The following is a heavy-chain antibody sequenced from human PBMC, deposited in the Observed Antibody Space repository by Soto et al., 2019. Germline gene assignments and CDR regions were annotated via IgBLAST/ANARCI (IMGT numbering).Heavy chain of an antibody. V-gene: IGHV4-39*01. CDR2: IYYSGST. J-gene: IGHJ4*02. D-gene: IGHD6-13*01. Sequence: QLQLQESGPGLVKPSETLSLTCTVSGGSISSSSYYWGWIRQPPGKGLEWIGSIYYSGSTYYNPSLKSRVTISVDTSKNQFSLKLSSVTAADTAVYYCARFRGSSWQLDYWGQGTLVTVSS. CDR3: ARFRGSSWQLDY. CDR1: GGSISSSSYY.